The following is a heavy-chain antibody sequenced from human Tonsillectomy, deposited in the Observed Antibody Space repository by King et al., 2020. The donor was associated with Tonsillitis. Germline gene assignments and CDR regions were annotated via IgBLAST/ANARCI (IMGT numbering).Heavy chain of an antibody. V-gene: IGHV3-30*03. CDR2: ISYDGSYK. D-gene: IGHD3-22*01. Sequence: VQLVESGGGVVQPGRSLRLSCAASGFTFSSYGMHWVRQAPGKGLEWVAVISYDGSYKYYVDSVMGRFTISRDNSKNTLYLQMNSLRAEDTAVYYCATPRDYDSSGYPDYWGQGTRVTVSS. CDR3: ATPRDYDSSGYPDY. CDR1: GFTFSSYG. J-gene: IGHJ4*02.